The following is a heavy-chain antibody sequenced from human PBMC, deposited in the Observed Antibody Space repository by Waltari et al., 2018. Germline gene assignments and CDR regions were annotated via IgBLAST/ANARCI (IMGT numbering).Heavy chain of an antibody. Sequence: QVQLQESGPGLVKPSETLSLPCTVSGGSILSYYWSWIRQPAGKGLEWTGRIYPGATPYDTPSRQTRIMMSVDTSQNQFSLKLSSVTAADTAVYYCARIYGSGTFIYMDVWGKGTTVTVSS. D-gene: IGHD3-10*01. J-gene: IGHJ6*03. CDR3: ARIYGSGTFIYMDV. CDR1: GGSILSYY. V-gene: IGHV4-4*07. CDR2: IYPGATP.